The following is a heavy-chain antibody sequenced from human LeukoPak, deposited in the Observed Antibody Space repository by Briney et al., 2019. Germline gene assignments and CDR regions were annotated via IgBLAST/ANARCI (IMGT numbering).Heavy chain of an antibody. J-gene: IGHJ5*02. D-gene: IGHD5-24*01. CDR2: INIGGTNT. CDR3: AADGAGFDT. Sequence: GGSLRLSCAASGFTFNDYYMSWIRHAPGKGLEWLSYINIGGTNTHYADSVKGRLTISRDNAKKCLYLEMNNLRAEDTAVYYRAADGAGFDTCGQGVLVT. CDR1: GFTFNDYY. V-gene: IGHV3-11*01.